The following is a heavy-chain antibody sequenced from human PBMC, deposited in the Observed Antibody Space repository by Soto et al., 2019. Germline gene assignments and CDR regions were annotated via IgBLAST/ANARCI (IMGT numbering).Heavy chain of an antibody. CDR2: KSYDGSNK. D-gene: IGHD3-10*01. Sequence: HPGGSLRLSCAAPGFTFSSYGMHWVRQAPGKGLEWVAVKSYDGSNKYYADSVKGRFTISRDNSKNTLYLQMNSLRAEDTAVYYCAKDSRGLYGSGSYYNFDYWGQGTLVTVSS. CDR3: AKDSRGLYGSGSYYNFDY. J-gene: IGHJ4*02. V-gene: IGHV3-30*18. CDR1: GFTFSSYG.